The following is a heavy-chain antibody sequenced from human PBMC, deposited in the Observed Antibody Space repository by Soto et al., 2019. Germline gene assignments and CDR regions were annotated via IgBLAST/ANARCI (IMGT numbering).Heavy chain of an antibody. V-gene: IGHV4-4*02. CDR3: ARVLRGWFDP. CDR2: ISHSGIT. J-gene: IGHJ5*02. Sequence: SETLSLTCAVSGGSITSANWWTWVRQPPGGGLEWIGEISHSGITNYKASLKSRVTMSVDKTKNDVSLKLTSVTAADTAVYYCARVLRGWFDPWGQGTPGTVSS. CDR1: GGSITSANW.